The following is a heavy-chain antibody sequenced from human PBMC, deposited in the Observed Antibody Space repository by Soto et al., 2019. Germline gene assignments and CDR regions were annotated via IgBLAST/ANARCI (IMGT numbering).Heavy chain of an antibody. V-gene: IGHV1-69*02. Sequence: QVQLVQSGAEVKKPGSWVKVSCKASGGTFSSYTISWVRQAPGQGLEWMGRIIPILGIANYAQKFQGRVTITADKSTSTAYMELSSLRSEDTAVYYCARGGLGYCSGGSCYTAYFQHWGQGTLVTVSS. CDR2: IIPILGIA. CDR1: GGTFSSYT. J-gene: IGHJ1*01. CDR3: ARGGLGYCSGGSCYTAYFQH. D-gene: IGHD2-15*01.